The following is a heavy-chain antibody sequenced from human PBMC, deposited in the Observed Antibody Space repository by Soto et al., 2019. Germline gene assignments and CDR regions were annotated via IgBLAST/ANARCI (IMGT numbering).Heavy chain of an antibody. J-gene: IGHJ4*02. CDR2: INNSGST. CDR1: GGSFRGYH. CDR3: ASGGYTSGWFRF. Sequence: QVQLQQWGAGLLKPSETLSLTCAVHGGSFRGYHWTWIRQPPGKGLEWIGEINNSGSTNDNPSLKSRATISRDTSKNQLSLSLSSVTAADTAIYYCASGGYTSGWFRFWGQGILVTVSS. V-gene: IGHV4-34*04. D-gene: IGHD6-19*01.